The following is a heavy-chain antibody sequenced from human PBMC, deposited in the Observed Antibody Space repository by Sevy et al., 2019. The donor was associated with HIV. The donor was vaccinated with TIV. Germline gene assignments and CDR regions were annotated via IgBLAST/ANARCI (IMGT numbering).Heavy chain of an antibody. CDR2: ISGSGGST. V-gene: IGHV3-23*01. CDR1: GFTFSSYA. CDR3: AKVQDIVVVPAAHGMDV. Sequence: GGSLRLSCAASGFTFSSYAMSWVRQAPGKGLEWVSAISGSGGSTYYVDSVKGRFTISRDNSKNTLYLQMNSLRAEDTAVYYCAKVQDIVVVPAAHGMDVWGQGTTVTVSS. J-gene: IGHJ6*02. D-gene: IGHD2-2*01.